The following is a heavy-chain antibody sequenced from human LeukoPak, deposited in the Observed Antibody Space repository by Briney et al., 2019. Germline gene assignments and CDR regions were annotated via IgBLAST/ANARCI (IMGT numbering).Heavy chain of an antibody. CDR3: ARGPNSNWSGLDF. Sequence: QPGGSLRLSCAASGFTFNNYAMSWVRQAPGKGLVWVSRISPTGSTTSYADSVKGRFTVSRDNAKNTLYLQVNNLRAEDTAAYYCARGPNSNWSGLDFWGQGTLLTVSS. V-gene: IGHV3-74*01. D-gene: IGHD6-6*01. CDR2: ISPTGSTT. J-gene: IGHJ4*02. CDR1: GFTFNNYA.